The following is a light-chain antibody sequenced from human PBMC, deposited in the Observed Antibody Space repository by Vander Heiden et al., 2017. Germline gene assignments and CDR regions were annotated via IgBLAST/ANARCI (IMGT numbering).Light chain of an antibody. Sequence: SYELTQPPSVSVSPGQTARSTCSGDALPNQYAYWYQQKPGQAPVLVIYNDSERPSGIPDRFSGSSSGNTVTLTISGVQAEDEAYYYCQSADSSSTWVFGGGTKLTVL. CDR1: ALPNQY. V-gene: IGLV3-25*03. CDR2: NDS. CDR3: QSADSSSTWV. J-gene: IGLJ3*02.